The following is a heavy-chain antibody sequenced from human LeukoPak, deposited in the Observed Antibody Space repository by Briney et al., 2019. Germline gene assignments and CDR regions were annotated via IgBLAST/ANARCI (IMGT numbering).Heavy chain of an antibody. CDR2: ISYDGSNK. V-gene: IGHV3-30*18. J-gene: IGHJ4*02. CDR3: AKDGGSSTFDY. Sequence: GGSLRLSCAASGFTFSSYGMHWVRQAPGKGLEWVAVISYDGSNKYYADSVKGRFTISRDNSKNTLYLQMNSLRAEDTAVYYCAKDGGSSTFDYWGQGTLVTVSS. D-gene: IGHD1-26*01. CDR1: GFTFSSYG.